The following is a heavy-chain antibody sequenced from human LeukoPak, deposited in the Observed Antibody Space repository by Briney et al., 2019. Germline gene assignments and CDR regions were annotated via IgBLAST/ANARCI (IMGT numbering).Heavy chain of an antibody. CDR1: GFTFSSYG. CDR3: ARDRYTSGWYFDY. V-gene: IGHV3-33*08. Sequence: GGSLRLSCAASGFTFSSYGMHWVRQAPGKGLEWVAVIWYDGSNQFYADSVKGRFTISRENSKNTLYLQMNSLRAEDTAVYYCARDRYTSGWYFDYWGQGTLVTVSS. CDR2: IWYDGSNQ. D-gene: IGHD6-19*01. J-gene: IGHJ4*02.